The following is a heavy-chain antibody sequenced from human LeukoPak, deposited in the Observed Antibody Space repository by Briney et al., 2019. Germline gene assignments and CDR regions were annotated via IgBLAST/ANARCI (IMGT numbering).Heavy chain of an antibody. Sequence: SETLSLTCTVSGGSISSSSYYWSWIRQPPGKGLEWIGYIYYSGSTNYNPSLKSRVTISVDTSKNQFSLKLSSVTAADTAVYYCAREGRRRSPFDPWGQGTLVTVSS. V-gene: IGHV4-61*01. CDR2: IYYSGST. CDR1: GGSISSSSYY. CDR3: AREGRRRSPFDP. D-gene: IGHD3-3*01. J-gene: IGHJ5*02.